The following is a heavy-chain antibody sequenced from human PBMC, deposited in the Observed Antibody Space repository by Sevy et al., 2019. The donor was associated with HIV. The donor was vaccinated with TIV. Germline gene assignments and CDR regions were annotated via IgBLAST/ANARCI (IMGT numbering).Heavy chain of an antibody. V-gene: IGHV3-23*01. CDR2: MTGSGRRT. CDR1: GFTFSTYA. D-gene: IGHD2-15*01. CDR3: GKGYCSGGSCPRDDYYYGMDV. J-gene: IGHJ6*02. Sequence: GGSLRLSCAASGFTFSTYAMNWVRQAPGKGLEWVSSMTGSGRRTYYADSVEGRFTISRDNSKNTLYLQMNSLRADDTAVNYCGKGYCSGGSCPRDDYYYGMDVWGQGTTVTVSS.